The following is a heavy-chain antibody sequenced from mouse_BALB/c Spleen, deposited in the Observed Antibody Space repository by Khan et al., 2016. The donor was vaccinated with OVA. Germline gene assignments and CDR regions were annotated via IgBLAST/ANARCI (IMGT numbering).Heavy chain of an antibody. Sequence: EVQLQESGPSLVKPSQTLSLTCSVTGDSITSGYWSWIRKFPGNKLEYMGYMIYTGYTDYNPSLKSRLATTRPTSKNHYYLQLNSVTTSDTATYYCSRATYRYAFAYWGQGTLVTVSA. CDR2: MIYTGYT. D-gene: IGHD2-14*01. CDR1: GDSITSGY. CDR3: SRATYRYAFAY. V-gene: IGHV3-8*02. J-gene: IGHJ3*01.